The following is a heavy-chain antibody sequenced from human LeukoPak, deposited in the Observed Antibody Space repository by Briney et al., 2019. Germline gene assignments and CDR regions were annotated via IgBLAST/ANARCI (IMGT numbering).Heavy chain of an antibody. CDR1: GFTFSNYG. J-gene: IGHJ4*02. CDR2: ITGSGGST. D-gene: IGHD5-18*01. V-gene: IGHV3-23*01. CDR3: AKDRSGYSYGYFDY. Sequence: PGGSLRLSCAASGFTFSNYGLSWVRQAPGKGLEWVSGITGSGGSTYYADSVKGRFTISRDNAKNSLYLQMNSLRAEDMALYYCAKDRSGYSYGYFDYWGQGTLVTVSS.